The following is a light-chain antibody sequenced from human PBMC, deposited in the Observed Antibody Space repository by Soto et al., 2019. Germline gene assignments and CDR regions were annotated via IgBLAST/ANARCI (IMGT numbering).Light chain of an antibody. J-gene: IGKJ4*01. CDR3: HQRSNWPST. V-gene: IGKV3-11*01. CDR2: DAS. Sequence: EIVLTQSPATLSLSPGERATLSCRASQSVSRYLAWYQQKPGQAPRLLIYDASNRATGIPARFSGSGSGTEFTLTINSVEPEDFAVYYCHQRSNWPSTFGGGTKVEIK. CDR1: QSVSRY.